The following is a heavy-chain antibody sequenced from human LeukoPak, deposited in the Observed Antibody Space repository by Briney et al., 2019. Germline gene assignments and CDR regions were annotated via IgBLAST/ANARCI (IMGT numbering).Heavy chain of an antibody. CDR2: INLSGCST. V-gene: IGHV1-46*01. Sequence: ASVNVSRKASGYPFTIYYMHCVRHAPGQGLEWGGVINLSGCSTSYTQKFRGRVPMTRDMSTSTVYMELSSLRSEDTAVYYCARGRGDIVVVPAAIRGINWFDPWGQGTLVTVSS. CDR3: ARGRGDIVVVPAAIRGINWFDP. J-gene: IGHJ5*02. CDR1: GYPFTIYY. D-gene: IGHD2-2*02.